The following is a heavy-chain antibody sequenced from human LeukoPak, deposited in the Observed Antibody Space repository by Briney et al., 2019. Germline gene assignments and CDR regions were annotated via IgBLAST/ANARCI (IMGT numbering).Heavy chain of an antibody. V-gene: IGHV4-34*01. Sequence: GSLRLSCAASGFTVSSNYMSWVRQAPGKGREWFGEINHSGSTNYNPSLKSRVTISVDTSKNQFSLKLSSVTAADTAVYYCAGDPTHYDSSGYYYDEAFDIWGQGTMVTVSS. CDR2: INHSGST. D-gene: IGHD3-22*01. J-gene: IGHJ3*02. CDR3: AGDPTHYDSSGYYYDEAFDI. CDR1: GFTVSSNY.